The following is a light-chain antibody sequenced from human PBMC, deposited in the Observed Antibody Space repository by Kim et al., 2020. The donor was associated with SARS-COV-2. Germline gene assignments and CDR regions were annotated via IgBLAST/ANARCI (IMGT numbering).Light chain of an antibody. CDR1: QTISSY. V-gene: IGKV1-39*01. J-gene: IGKJ4*01. Sequence: ASVGDRVTITCRASQTISSYLSWYQQKPGKAPRLVIFNTSSLQSGVPSRFSGRRSGAEFTLTITNLQPEDFATYYCQQGNSTPLTFGGGTKVDIK. CDR2: NTS. CDR3: QQGNSTPLT.